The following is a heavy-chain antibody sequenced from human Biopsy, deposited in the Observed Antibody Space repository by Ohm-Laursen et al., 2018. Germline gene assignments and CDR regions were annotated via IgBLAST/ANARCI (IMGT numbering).Heavy chain of an antibody. J-gene: IGHJ6*02. CDR2: IMPAFRVV. Sequence: SSVKVSCKASGGNLRSYGISWVRQAPGQGLEWMGGIMPAFRVVNYGQNFEGRVTIDADDSTTTVDLSSLTSEDTAVYYCARGEAARVNDNYRYRLDHWGQGTTVVVSS. D-gene: IGHD6-6*01. V-gene: IGHV1-69*01. CDR3: ARGEAARVNDNYRYRLDH. CDR1: GGNLRSYG.